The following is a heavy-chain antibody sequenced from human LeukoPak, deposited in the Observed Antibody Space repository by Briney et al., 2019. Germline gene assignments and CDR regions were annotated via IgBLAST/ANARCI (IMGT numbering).Heavy chain of an antibody. Sequence: GGSLRLSCAASGFIFNSHSMNWVRQAPGKGLEWVSSISSTSSYIYYADSVKSRFTISRDNAKNSLYLQMNSLRAEDTAVYYCAKDSHSWSRDYWGQGTLVTVSS. CDR2: ISSTSSYI. J-gene: IGHJ4*02. CDR1: GFIFNSHS. V-gene: IGHV3-21*01. CDR3: AKDSHSWSRDY. D-gene: IGHD6-13*01.